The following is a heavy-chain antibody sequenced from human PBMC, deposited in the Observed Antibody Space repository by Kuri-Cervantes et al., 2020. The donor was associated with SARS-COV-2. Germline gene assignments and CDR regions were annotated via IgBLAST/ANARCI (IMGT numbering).Heavy chain of an antibody. Sequence: GGSLRLSCTASGFTFGDYAMNWFRQTPGKGLEWVGFSRSKAYGGTSEYAASVKDRFTISRDDTGTIAYLQMNSLKTEDTAVYYCTTGSVRGQWLEPRRHDGFDLWGQGTMVTVSS. CDR3: TTGSVRGQWLEPRRHDGFDL. CDR2: SRSKAYGGTS. J-gene: IGHJ3*01. V-gene: IGHV3-49*03. CDR1: GFTFGDYA. D-gene: IGHD6-19*01.